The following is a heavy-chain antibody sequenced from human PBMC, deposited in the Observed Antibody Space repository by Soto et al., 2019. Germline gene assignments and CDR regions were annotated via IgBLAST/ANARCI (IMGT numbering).Heavy chain of an antibody. CDR1: GFTFSNYV. Sequence: EVQLLDSGGGLVQPGGSLRLSCAASGFTFSNYVMNWVRQAPGKGLDLVSAISASGGSTYYADSVKGRFTISRDNSKNTMYRQMSRLRAEATAVYYWAKGAFGSGYDLYYWCQRTLVTVAS. CDR3: AKGAFGSGYDLYY. CDR2: ISASGGST. J-gene: IGHJ4*02. D-gene: IGHD5-12*01. V-gene: IGHV3-23*01.